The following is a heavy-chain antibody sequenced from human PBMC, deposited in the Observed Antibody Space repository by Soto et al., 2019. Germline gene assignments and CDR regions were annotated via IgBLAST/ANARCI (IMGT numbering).Heavy chain of an antibody. Sequence: SGFTVSSNYMSWVRQAPGKGLEWVSVIYSGGSTYYADSVKGRFTISRDNSKNTLYLQMNSLRAEDTAVYYCARELYYDFWSGYYTPMGMDVWGQGTTVTVSS. CDR2: IYSGGST. CDR3: ARELYYDFWSGYYTPMGMDV. V-gene: IGHV3-66*01. J-gene: IGHJ6*02. CDR1: GFTVSSNY. D-gene: IGHD3-3*01.